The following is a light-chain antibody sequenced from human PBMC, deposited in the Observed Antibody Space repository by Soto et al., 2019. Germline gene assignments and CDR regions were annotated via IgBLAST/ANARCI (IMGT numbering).Light chain of an antibody. CDR2: KTS. J-gene: IGKJ2*01. CDR1: QNIVNW. CDR3: QQYDSHPMYT. Sequence: DIQMTQSPSTLSASVGDRVNMTCRASQNIVNWLAWYQQKPGKAPNLLIYKTSTLQRGVPSRFSGSGSGTEFTLTISSLQPDDFATYYCQQYDSHPMYTFGQGTKVDIK. V-gene: IGKV1-5*03.